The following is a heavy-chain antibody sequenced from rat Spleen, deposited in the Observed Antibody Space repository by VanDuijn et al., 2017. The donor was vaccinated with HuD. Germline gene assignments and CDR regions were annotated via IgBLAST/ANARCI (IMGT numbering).Heavy chain of an antibody. Sequence: EVQLVESGGGLVRPGRSLKLSCAASGFTFSSFPMAWVRQAPKKGLEWVAYISYDGDTTYYRDSVKGRFTISRDAAKSTLYLQMNSLRSEDTATYYCTREWGRYDSFFDYWGQGVMVTVSS. CDR3: TREWGRYDSFFDY. J-gene: IGHJ2*01. V-gene: IGHV5-46*01. D-gene: IGHD1-5*01. CDR1: GFTFSSFP. CDR2: ISYDGDTT.